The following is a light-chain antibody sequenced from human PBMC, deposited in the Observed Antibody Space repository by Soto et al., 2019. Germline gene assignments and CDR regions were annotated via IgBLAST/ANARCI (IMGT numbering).Light chain of an antibody. CDR2: FAS. CDR3: QQCSNWPLT. J-gene: IGKJ4*01. Sequence: VMTQSPATLSVSPGERAALSCRASQSVSTNLAWYQQKPGQPPRLLIYFASTRATAVPARFTAGGSGTDFTLTISSLEPEDFAVYYCQQCSNWPLTFGRGTKVDIK. V-gene: IGKV3-11*01. CDR1: QSVSTN.